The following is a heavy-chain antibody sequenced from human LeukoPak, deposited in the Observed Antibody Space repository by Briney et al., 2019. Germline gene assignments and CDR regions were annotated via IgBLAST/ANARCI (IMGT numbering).Heavy chain of an antibody. J-gene: IGHJ6*04. CDR2: IRYDGSNK. D-gene: IGHD6-13*01. V-gene: IGHV3-30*02. CDR3: ARAKGYSSSWSPGDV. Sequence: PGGSLRLSCAASGFTFSSYGMHWVRQAPGKGLEWVAFIRYDGSNKYYADSVKGRFTISRDNSKNTLYLQMNSLRAEDTAVYYCARAKGYSSSWSPGDVWGKGTTVTVSS. CDR1: GFTFSSYG.